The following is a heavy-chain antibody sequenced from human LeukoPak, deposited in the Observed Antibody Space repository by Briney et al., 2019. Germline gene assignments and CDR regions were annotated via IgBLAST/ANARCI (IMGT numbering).Heavy chain of an antibody. V-gene: IGHV3-66*01. J-gene: IGHJ4*02. D-gene: IGHD3-9*01. CDR1: GFTFSSYE. CDR2: IYSGGST. CDR3: AKGQRRLVPDY. Sequence: GGSLRLSCAASGFTFSSYEMNWVRQAPGKGLEWVSVIYSGGSTYYADSVKGRFTISRDNSKNTLYLQMNSLRAEDTAVYYCAKGQRRLVPDYWGQGTLVTVSS.